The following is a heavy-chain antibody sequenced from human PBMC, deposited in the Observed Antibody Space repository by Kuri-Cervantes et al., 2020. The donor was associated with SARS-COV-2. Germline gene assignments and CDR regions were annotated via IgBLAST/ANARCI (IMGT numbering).Heavy chain of an antibody. V-gene: IGHV3-23*01. D-gene: IGHD1/OR15-1a*01. Sequence: GESLKISCAASGFTFSDSAMNWVRQAPGKGLEWVSAISTSGAYTYYADSVKGRFTISRVNPKNTLYLQMKRLRAEDTAVYYCAKCPRTGVPGTSGEDWGQGTLVTVSS. CDR1: GFTFSDSA. J-gene: IGHJ4*02. CDR2: ISTSGAYT. CDR3: AKCPRTGVPGTSGED.